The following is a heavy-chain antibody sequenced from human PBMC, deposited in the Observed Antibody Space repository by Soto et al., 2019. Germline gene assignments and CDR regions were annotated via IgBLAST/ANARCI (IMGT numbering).Heavy chain of an antibody. D-gene: IGHD3-16*02. Sequence: QVQPVESGGGVVQPGRSLRLSCAASGFTFSSYGMHWVRQAPGKGLEWVAVISYDGSNKYYADSVKGRFTISRDNSKNTLYLQTNSLRAEDTAVYYCAKDKGGAIPYYYYGMDVWGQGTTVTVSS. CDR3: AKDKGGAIPYYYYGMDV. CDR2: ISYDGSNK. J-gene: IGHJ6*02. CDR1: GFTFSSYG. V-gene: IGHV3-30*18.